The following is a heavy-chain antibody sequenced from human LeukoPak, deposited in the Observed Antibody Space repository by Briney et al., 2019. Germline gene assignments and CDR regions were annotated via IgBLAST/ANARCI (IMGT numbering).Heavy chain of an antibody. J-gene: IGHJ4*02. V-gene: IGHV3-11*01. CDR3: ARVPRAGIGEVVPY. CDR2: ISSSGSTI. CDR1: GFTFSDYY. D-gene: IGHD3-10*01. Sequence: PGGSLRLSCAASGFTFSDYYMSWIRQAPGKGLEWVSYISSSGSTIYYADSAKGRFTISRDNAKNSLYLQMNSLRAEHTAVYYCARVPRAGIGEVVPYWGQGTLVTVSS.